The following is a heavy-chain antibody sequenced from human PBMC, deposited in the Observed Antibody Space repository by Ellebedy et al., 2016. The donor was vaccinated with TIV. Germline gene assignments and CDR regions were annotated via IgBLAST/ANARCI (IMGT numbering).Heavy chain of an antibody. Sequence: ASVKVSXXVSGYTFTTYGISWVRQAPGQGLEWMGWISGYNGETKYAQRLQDRLTMTTDTATSTAYLELRSLRSDDTAVYYCARDGIVVVTGMWDYWGQGTLVAVPS. CDR2: ISGYNGET. CDR3: ARDGIVVVTGMWDY. V-gene: IGHV1-18*01. CDR1: GYTFTTYG. D-gene: IGHD2-21*02. J-gene: IGHJ4*02.